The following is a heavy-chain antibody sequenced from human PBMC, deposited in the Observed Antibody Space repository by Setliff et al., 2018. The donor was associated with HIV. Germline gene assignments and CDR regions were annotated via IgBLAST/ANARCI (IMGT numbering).Heavy chain of an antibody. J-gene: IGHJ4*02. CDR3: ARVKQQLAPFDY. D-gene: IGHD6-13*01. CDR1: GYTFTTYF. Sequence: ASVKVSCKASGYTFTTYFLHWVRQAPGQGPEWMGIINPSGGTTEYAQKFQGRVTMTRDTSTSTVYMELRSLKSEDTAVYYCARVKQQLAPFDYWGQGTLVTVSS. CDR2: INPSGGTT. V-gene: IGHV1-46*01.